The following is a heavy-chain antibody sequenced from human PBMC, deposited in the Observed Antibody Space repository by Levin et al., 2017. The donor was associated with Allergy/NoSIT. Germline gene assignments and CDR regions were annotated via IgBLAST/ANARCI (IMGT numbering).Heavy chain of an antibody. Sequence: GESLKISCAASGFTFSSYWMSWVRQAPGKGLEWVANIKQDGSEKYYVDSVKGRFTISRDNAKNSLYLQMNSLRAEDTAVYYCATTFWSGYYVKYYFDYWGQGTLVTVSS. CDR3: ATTFWSGYYVKYYFDY. CDR2: IKQDGSEK. V-gene: IGHV3-7*01. CDR1: GFTFSSYW. D-gene: IGHD3-3*01. J-gene: IGHJ4*02.